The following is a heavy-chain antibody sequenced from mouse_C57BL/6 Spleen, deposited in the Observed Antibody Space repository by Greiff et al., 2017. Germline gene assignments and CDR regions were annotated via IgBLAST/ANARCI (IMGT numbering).Heavy chain of an antibody. Sequence: QVQLQQPGAELVKPGASVKLSCAASGYTFTGAWMHWVRQRPVQGLEWIGVIHPNSGSTNYNEKVKGKATLTADKSSSTAYMQLSSLSSEDSAVYYCARSSTTVGAHWYFDVWGTGTTVTVSS. V-gene: IGHV1-64*01. D-gene: IGHD1-1*01. J-gene: IGHJ1*03. CDR2: IHPNSGST. CDR1: GYTFTGAW. CDR3: ARSSTTVGAHWYFDV.